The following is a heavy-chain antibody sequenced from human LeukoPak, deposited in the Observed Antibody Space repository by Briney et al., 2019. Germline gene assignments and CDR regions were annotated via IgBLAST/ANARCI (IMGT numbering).Heavy chain of an antibody. CDR1: GRSISSSDYY. Sequence: SETMSLTCTVSGRSISSSDYYWSWIRQPPGTGLEWIGYIYYSGSTYYNPSLKSRVTISVDTSKNQFSLKLSSVTAADTAVYYCARTVPAAIPIPNWFDPWGQGTLVTVSS. V-gene: IGHV4-30-4*01. CDR3: ARTVPAAIPIPNWFDP. D-gene: IGHD2-2*02. J-gene: IGHJ5*02. CDR2: IYYSGST.